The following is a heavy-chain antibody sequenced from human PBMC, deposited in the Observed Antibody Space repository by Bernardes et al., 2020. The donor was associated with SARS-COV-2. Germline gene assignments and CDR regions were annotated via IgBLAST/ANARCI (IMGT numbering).Heavy chain of an antibody. J-gene: IGHJ4*02. CDR2: FDPEDGET. CDR3: AKPVPSRANWFDY. Sequence: ASVKVSCKVSGYTLTELSMHWVRQAPGKGLEWMGGFDPEDGETIYAQKFQGRVTMTEDTSTDTAYMELSSLRAEDTTVYYCAKPVPSRANWFDYWGQGTLVTVSS. D-gene: IGHD1-1*01. CDR1: GYTLTELS. V-gene: IGHV1-24*01.